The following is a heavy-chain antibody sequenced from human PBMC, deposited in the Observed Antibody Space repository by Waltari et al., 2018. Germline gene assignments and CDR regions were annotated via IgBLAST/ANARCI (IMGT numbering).Heavy chain of an antibody. CDR3: ARGSSSWLNWFDP. V-gene: IGHV3-21*01. D-gene: IGHD6-13*01. CDR1: GFTFSSYS. CDR2: ISSSSSYI. J-gene: IGHJ5*02. Sequence: EVQLVESGGGLVKPGGSLRLSCAASGFTFSSYSMNLVRQAPGKGLEWVSSISSSSSYIYYADSVKGRFTISRDNAKNSLYLQMNSLRAEDTAVYYCARGSSSWLNWFDPWGQGTLVTVSS.